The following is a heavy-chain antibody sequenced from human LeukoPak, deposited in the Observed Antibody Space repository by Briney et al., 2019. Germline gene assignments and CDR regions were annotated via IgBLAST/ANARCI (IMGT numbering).Heavy chain of an antibody. D-gene: IGHD4-17*01. CDR1: GFTFSSYA. Sequence: SGGSLRLSCAASGFTFSSYAMHWVRQAPGKGLEWVAFIRYDGSNKYYADSVKGRFTISRDNSKNTLYLQMNSLRAEDTAVYYCAKDMRGYGDDGFDYWGQGTLVTVSS. V-gene: IGHV3-30*02. CDR2: IRYDGSNK. J-gene: IGHJ4*02. CDR3: AKDMRGYGDDGFDY.